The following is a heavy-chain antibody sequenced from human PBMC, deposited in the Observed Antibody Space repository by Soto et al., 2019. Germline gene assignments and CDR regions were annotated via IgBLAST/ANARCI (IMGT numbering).Heavy chain of an antibody. CDR1: GDSVSSNSAA. Sequence: PSQTLSLTCAISGDSVSSNSAAWNWIRQSPSRGLEWLGRTYYRSKWYNDYAVSVKSRITINPDTSKNQFSLQLNSVTPEDTAVYYCAREVSPYCSSTSCRTSFYYYYYYTDVWGKGTTVTVSS. CDR2: TYYRSKWYN. D-gene: IGHD2-2*01. CDR3: AREVSPYCSSTSCRTSFYYYYYYTDV. V-gene: IGHV6-1*01. J-gene: IGHJ6*03.